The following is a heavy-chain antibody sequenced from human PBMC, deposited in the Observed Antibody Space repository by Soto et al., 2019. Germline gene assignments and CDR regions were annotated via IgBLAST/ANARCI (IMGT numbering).Heavy chain of an antibody. CDR1: GITFSHHA. Sequence: EVHLLESGGGLVQPGGSLRLSCAVSGITFSHHAISWVRQAPGKGLEWVSVISESGANTYYTDSVKGRFTMSRDNSKNTLSLQMNSLRADDTAVYYCAPGSSGTGGEDRWGQGTLVTVSS. J-gene: IGHJ5*02. CDR2: ISESGANT. D-gene: IGHD1-26*01. V-gene: IGHV3-23*01. CDR3: APGSSGTGGEDR.